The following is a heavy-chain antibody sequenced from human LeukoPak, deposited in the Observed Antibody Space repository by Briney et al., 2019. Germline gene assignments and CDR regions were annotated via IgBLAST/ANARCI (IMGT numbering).Heavy chain of an antibody. D-gene: IGHD3-10*01. CDR2: ISSSSTYI. CDR1: GFPLRSFS. V-gene: IGHV3-21*01. Sequence: GGSLTLFCVASGFPLRSFSMNWLRQAPGKGLEWVSSISSSSTYIYYADSVKGRFTISRDNAKNSLYLQMNSLRVEDTAVYYCARAEGSGSSFDYWGQGTLVTVSS. J-gene: IGHJ4*02. CDR3: ARAEGSGSSFDY.